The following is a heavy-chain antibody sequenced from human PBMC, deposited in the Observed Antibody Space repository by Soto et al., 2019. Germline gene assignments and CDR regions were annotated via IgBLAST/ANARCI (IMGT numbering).Heavy chain of an antibody. CDR2: IYHSGTT. Sequence: QVQLQESGPGLVKPSQTLSLTCTVSGDSISSGGYYWSWIRQHPEKGLEWIGFIYHSGTTYYNPSLKSRVTLSVDTSKNQFSLKLSSVTAADTAVYYCARASWSHMGVFEHWGQGTLVTVSS. D-gene: IGHD3-3*01. J-gene: IGHJ4*02. V-gene: IGHV4-31*03. CDR3: ARASWSHMGVFEH. CDR1: GDSISSGGYY.